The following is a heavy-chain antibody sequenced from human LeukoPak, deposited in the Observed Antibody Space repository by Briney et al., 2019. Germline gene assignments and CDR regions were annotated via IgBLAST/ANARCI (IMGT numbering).Heavy chain of an antibody. CDR2: IYYSGST. V-gene: IGHV4-61*01. J-gene: IGHJ3*02. CDR1: GGSVSSGSYY. D-gene: IGHD2-15*01. CDR3: ARVDIVVVVAATLSAFDI. Sequence: SETLSLTCTVSGGSVSSGSYYWSWIRQPPGKGLEWIGYIYYSGSTNYNPSLKSRVTISVDTSKNQFSLKLSSVTAADTAVYYCARVDIVVVVAATLSAFDIWGQGTMVTVSS.